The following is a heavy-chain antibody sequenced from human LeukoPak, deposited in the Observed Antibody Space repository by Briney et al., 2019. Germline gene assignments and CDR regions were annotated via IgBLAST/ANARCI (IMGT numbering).Heavy chain of an antibody. CDR1: GYAFTSYD. D-gene: IGHD4-17*01. J-gene: IGHJ4*02. Sequence: ASVKVSCKASGYAFTSYDINWVRQATGQGLERMGWMNPNSGNTGYAQKFQGRVTMTTDTSTSTAYMELRSLRSDDTAVYYCARGDDYGDYCLDYWGQGTLVTVSS. CDR2: MNPNSGNT. CDR3: ARGDDYGDYCLDY. V-gene: IGHV1-8*01.